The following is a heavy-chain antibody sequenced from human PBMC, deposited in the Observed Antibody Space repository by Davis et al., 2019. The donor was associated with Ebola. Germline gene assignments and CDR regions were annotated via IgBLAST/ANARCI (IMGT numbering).Heavy chain of an antibody. CDR1: GYTFTRFG. CDR3: ARGRSSSRWAFDI. J-gene: IGHJ3*02. D-gene: IGHD6-13*01. CDR2: INPHGGGT. V-gene: IGHV1-2*02. Sequence: ASVKVSCKASGYTFTRFGISWVRQAPGQGLEWMGWINPHGGGTKYAQRFQERVNMTRDISISTAYMDLCRLKSDDTAVYYCARGRSSSRWAFDIWGQRTMVTVSS.